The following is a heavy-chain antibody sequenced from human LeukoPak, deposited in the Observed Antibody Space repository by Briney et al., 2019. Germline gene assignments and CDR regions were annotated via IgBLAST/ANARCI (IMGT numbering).Heavy chain of an antibody. CDR2: IRYDGSNK. V-gene: IGHV3-30*02. Sequence: PGGSLRLSCAASGFTFSSYGMHWVRQAPGKGLEWVAFIRYDGSNKYYADSVKGRFTISRDNSKNTLYLQMNSLRAEDTAVYYCAKDYYGSGSPHGEDYWGQGTLVTVSS. CDR3: AKDYYGSGSPHGEDY. D-gene: IGHD3-10*01. J-gene: IGHJ4*02. CDR1: GFTFSSYG.